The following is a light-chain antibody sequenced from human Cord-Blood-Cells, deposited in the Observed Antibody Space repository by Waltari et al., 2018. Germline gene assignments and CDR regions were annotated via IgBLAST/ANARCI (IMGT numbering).Light chain of an antibody. J-gene: IGLJ2*01. Sequence: SSELTQDPAVSVALGQTARITYQGDSLRSYYASWYQQKPGQAPVLVIYGKNNRPSGIPGRFSGSSSGNTASLTITGAQAEDEADYYCNSRDSSGNHVVFGGGTKLTVL. V-gene: IGLV3-19*01. CDR1: SLRSYY. CDR3: NSRDSSGNHVV. CDR2: GKN.